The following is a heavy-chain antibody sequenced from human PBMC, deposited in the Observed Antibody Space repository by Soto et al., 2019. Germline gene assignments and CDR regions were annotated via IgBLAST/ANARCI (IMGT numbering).Heavy chain of an antibody. CDR3: ALRKTGSYFDS. J-gene: IGHJ4*02. V-gene: IGHV3-23*01. D-gene: IGHD1-26*01. CDR1: GFTFSSYA. Sequence: EVRLLESGGGLVQPGGSLRLSCAASGFTFSSYAMSWVRQAPGKGLEWVSGIGASGAGTYYADSVKGRFTISRDNSKNTLHLQMNSLRVEDTAVYYCALRKTGSYFDSWGQGTLVTVSS. CDR2: IGASGAGT.